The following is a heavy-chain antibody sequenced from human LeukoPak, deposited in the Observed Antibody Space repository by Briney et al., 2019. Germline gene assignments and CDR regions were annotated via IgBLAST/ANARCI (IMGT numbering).Heavy chain of an antibody. CDR3: ARGARAGYNLAPFDY. CDR2: IYYSGST. Sequence: PSETLSLTCTVSGGSMSSYYWSWIRQPPGKGLEWIGYIYYSGSTKYNPSLKSRVTISVDTSKNQFSLKLSSVTAADTAVYYCARGARAGYNLAPFDYWGQGTLVTVSS. V-gene: IGHV4-59*08. CDR1: GGSMSSYY. D-gene: IGHD5-24*01. J-gene: IGHJ4*02.